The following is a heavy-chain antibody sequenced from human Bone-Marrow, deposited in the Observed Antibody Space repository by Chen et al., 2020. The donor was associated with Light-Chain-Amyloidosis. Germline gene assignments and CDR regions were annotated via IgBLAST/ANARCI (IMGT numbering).Heavy chain of an antibody. Sequence: EVQLEQSGPEVKKPGESLKISCKGSGYTFPNYWIGWVRQMPGKGLEGMGVLYPDDSDSRYSPSFEGQVTISADKSITPAYLQGRSLKASDTAMYYCARRRDGYNFDYWGQGTLVTVSS. CDR2: LYPDDSDS. CDR3: ARRRDGYNFDY. CDR1: GYTFPNYW. V-gene: IGHV5-51*01. D-gene: IGHD5-12*01. J-gene: IGHJ4*02.